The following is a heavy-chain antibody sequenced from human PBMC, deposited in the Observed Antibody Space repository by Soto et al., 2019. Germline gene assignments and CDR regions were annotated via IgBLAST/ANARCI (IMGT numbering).Heavy chain of an antibody. D-gene: IGHD6-6*01. V-gene: IGHV1-2*04. J-gene: IGHJ4*01. CDR1: GYIFPDYY. CDR3: ARGEQLVHFDS. CDR2: INPNGDGT. Sequence: RASVKVSCKASGYIFPDYYVHWVRQAPGEGLEWMGRINPNGDGTNYAQKFEGWVTMTTDTSISTAYMELSRLNFDDTAVYYCARGEQLVHFDSWGQGTLVTVSS.